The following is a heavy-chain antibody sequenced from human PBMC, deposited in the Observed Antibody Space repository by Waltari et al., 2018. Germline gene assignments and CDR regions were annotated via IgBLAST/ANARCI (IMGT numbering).Heavy chain of an antibody. CDR2: IYPYNGNT. Sequence: QLVQSGAEVKKPGASVKVSCNASGYLFSNYGITWVRKAPGKGLGWMGWIYPYNGNTKEEQDFQGRVTMTPNTSTTNAHMEIRGLRSDETAIYYCAGDDVDSSNFGGFWGQGTLVNGSS. CDR1: GYLFSNYG. J-gene: IGHJ4*02. D-gene: IGHD6-13*01. CDR3: AGDDVDSSNFGGF. V-gene: IGHV1-18*01.